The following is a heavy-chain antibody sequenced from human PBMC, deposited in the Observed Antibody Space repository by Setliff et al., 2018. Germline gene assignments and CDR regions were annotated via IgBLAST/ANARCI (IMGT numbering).Heavy chain of an antibody. CDR3: AKDRNGYSSGWTLFDY. Sequence: LRLSCAASGFTFRSYAMSWVRQAPGKGLEWVSGISGSGGSTNYADSVKGRFTISRDNSKNTLYLQMNSLRAEDTAVYYCAKDRNGYSSGWTLFDYWGQGTLVTVSS. J-gene: IGHJ4*02. CDR1: GFTFRSYA. CDR2: ISGSGGST. D-gene: IGHD6-19*01. V-gene: IGHV3-23*01.